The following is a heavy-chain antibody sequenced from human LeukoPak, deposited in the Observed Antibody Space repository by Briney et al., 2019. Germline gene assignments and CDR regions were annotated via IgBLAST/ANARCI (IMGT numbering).Heavy chain of an antibody. CDR1: GFTFSSYS. D-gene: IGHD3-22*01. J-gene: IGHJ4*02. Sequence: NPGGSLRLSCAASGFTFSSYSMNWVRQAPGKGLEWVSSISSSSSYIYYADSVKGRFTISRDNAKNSLYLQMNSLRAEDTAVYYCARASTYYYDSSGYSSDYWGQGTLVTVSS. CDR3: ARASTYYYDSSGYSSDY. V-gene: IGHV3-21*01. CDR2: ISSSSSYI.